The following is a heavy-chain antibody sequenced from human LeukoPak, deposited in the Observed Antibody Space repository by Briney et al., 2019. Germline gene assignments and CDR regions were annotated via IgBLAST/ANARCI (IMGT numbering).Heavy chain of an antibody. V-gene: IGHV1-18*01. CDR1: GYSFSCYG. CDR3: ARGATYISGHHDA. Sequence: ASVKVSCKASGYSFSCYGITWVRQAPGQGLEWMGWIRIHNGDTNYAQKFQGRVTMTTDTSTSTAYMELSSLRSDDTAVYYCARGATYISGHHDAWGQGTLVTVSS. D-gene: IGHD6-19*01. CDR2: IRIHNGDT. J-gene: IGHJ4*02.